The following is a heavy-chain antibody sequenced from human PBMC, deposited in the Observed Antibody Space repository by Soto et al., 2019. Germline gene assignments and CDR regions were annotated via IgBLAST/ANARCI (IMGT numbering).Heavy chain of an antibody. J-gene: IGHJ4*02. D-gene: IGHD1-1*01. CDR1: GFTFTTYA. CDR3: ATQDFRGTTGTT. CDR2: ISGGGDIS. Sequence: GGSLRLSCAASGFTFTTYAMGWVRQAPGKGLEWVSLISGGGDISYYANSVKGRFTISRDNSKDTLYLQINSLRAEDTAVYFCATQDFRGTTGTTWGQGTLVTVSS. V-gene: IGHV3-23*01.